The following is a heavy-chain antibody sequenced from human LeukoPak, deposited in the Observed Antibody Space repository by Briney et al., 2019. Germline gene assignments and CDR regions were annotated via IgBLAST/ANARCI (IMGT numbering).Heavy chain of an antibody. J-gene: IGHJ4*02. CDR1: GFTFSSYA. Sequence: GGSLRLSCAASGFTFSSYAMSLVRQAPGKGLEWVSAISGSGGSTYYADSVKGRFTISRDNSKNTLYLQMNSLRAEDTAVYYCAKAAFIAAAGRAKPFGYWGQGTLVTVSS. CDR2: ISGSGGST. CDR3: AKAAFIAAAGRAKPFGY. V-gene: IGHV3-23*01. D-gene: IGHD6-13*01.